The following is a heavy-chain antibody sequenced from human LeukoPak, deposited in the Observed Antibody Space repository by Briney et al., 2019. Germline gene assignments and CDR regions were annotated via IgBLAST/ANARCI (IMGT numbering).Heavy chain of an antibody. J-gene: IGHJ6*02. CDR3: ARVAVTAGNYYYYGMDV. D-gene: IGHD6-19*01. Sequence: PSETLSLTCAVYGGSFSGYYWSWLRQPPGKGLEWIGEINHSGSTNYNPSLKSRVTISVDTSKNQFSLKLSSVTAADTAVYYCARVAVTAGNYYYYGMDVWGQGTTVTVSS. V-gene: IGHV4-34*01. CDR2: INHSGST. CDR1: GGSFSGYY.